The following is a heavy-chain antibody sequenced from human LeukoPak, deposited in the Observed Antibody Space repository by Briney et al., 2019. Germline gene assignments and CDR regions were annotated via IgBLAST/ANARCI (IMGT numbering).Heavy chain of an antibody. V-gene: IGHV4-59*01. Sequence: SETLSLTCTVSGGSISSNYWSWIRQPPGKGLEWIGCRYDTGGTNYNPSLQSRVTISVDTSKNQFSLELTSVTAADTAVYYCARDSGSYSFQSWGQGTLVTVFS. J-gene: IGHJ4*02. D-gene: IGHD1-26*01. CDR2: RYDTGGT. CDR3: ARDSGSYSFQS. CDR1: GGSISSNY.